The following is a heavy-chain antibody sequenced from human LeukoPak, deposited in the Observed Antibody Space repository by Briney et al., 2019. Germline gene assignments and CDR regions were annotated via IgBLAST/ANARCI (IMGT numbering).Heavy chain of an antibody. V-gene: IGHV4-30-4*01. CDR2: IYYSGST. Sequence: SETLSLTCTVSGGSISSGDYYWSWIRQPPGKGLEWIGYIYYSGSTYYNPSLKSRVTISVDTSKNQFSLKLSSVTAADTAVYYCARDKYDSSGYHFDYWGQGTLVTVSS. CDR3: ARDKYDSSGYHFDY. D-gene: IGHD3-22*01. J-gene: IGHJ4*02. CDR1: GGSISSGDYY.